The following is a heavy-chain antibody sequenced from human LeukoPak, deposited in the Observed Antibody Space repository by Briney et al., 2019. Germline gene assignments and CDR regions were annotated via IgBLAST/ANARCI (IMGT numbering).Heavy chain of an antibody. CDR3: ARVVEMATIHFLTLRHYNWFDP. CDR2: IRSSSSYT. V-gene: IGHV3-11*05. J-gene: IGHJ5*02. D-gene: IGHD5-24*01. Sequence: GGSLRLSCAASGFTFSDYYMSWIRQAPGKGLEWVSYIRSSSSYTNYADSVKGRFTISRDNAKNSLYLKMNSLRAEDTAVYYRARVVEMATIHFLTLRHYNWFDPWGQGTLVTVSS. CDR1: GFTFSDYY.